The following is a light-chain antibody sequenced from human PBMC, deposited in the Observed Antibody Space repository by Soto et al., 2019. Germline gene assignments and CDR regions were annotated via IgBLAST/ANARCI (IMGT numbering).Light chain of an antibody. Sequence: DVQMTQSPSSLSASVGDRVTITCRASQSINNWLAWYQQKPGKAPKFLVYDASTLETGVPSRFSGSASGTEFTLTVSVLQPEDVASYYCQQYYTYPLTFGGGTSVDLK. CDR2: DAS. J-gene: IGKJ4*01. CDR1: QSINNW. CDR3: QQYYTYPLT. V-gene: IGKV1-5*01.